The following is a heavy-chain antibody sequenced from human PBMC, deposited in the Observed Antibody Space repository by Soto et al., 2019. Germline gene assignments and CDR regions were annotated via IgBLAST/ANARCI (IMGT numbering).Heavy chain of an antibody. CDR2: IFSITEK. CDR3: ARSLLLYYYYYCLDV. J-gene: IGHJ6*04. CDR1: GYSLSDATVG. Sequence: SGPTLVNPTETLTLTCTVSGYSLSDATVGVSWIRQPPGKAPEWLAHIFSITEKSYRTSLKSRLTISKDTSKNQVVLTMTNMDPLDTGTYYCARSLLLYYYYYCLDVWGDGPPVTVSS. D-gene: IGHD2-15*01. V-gene: IGHV2-26*01.